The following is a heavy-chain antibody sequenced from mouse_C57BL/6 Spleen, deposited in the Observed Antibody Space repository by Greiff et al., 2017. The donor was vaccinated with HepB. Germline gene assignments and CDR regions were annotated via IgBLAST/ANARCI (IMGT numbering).Heavy chain of an antibody. CDR3: ARSWGDDAMDY. Sequence: QVQLQQSGAELVKPGASAKLSCKASGYTFTSYWMHWVKQRPGQGLEWIGMIHPNSGSTNYNEKFKSKATLTVDKSSSTAYMHLSSLTSEDSAVYYCARSWGDDAMDYWGQGTSVTVSS. CDR1: GYTFTSYW. J-gene: IGHJ4*01. CDR2: IHPNSGST. V-gene: IGHV1-64*01.